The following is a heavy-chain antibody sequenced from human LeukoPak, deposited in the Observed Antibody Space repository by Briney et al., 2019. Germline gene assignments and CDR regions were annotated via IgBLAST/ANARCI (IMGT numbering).Heavy chain of an antibody. CDR1: GYTFTGYY. CDR2: INPSGGST. J-gene: IGHJ4*02. D-gene: IGHD3-9*01. V-gene: IGHV1-46*01. Sequence: ASVKVSCKASGYTFTGYYMHWVRQAPGQGLEWMGIINPSGGSTSYAQKFQGRVTMTRDMSTSTVYMELSSLRSEDTAVYYCARAGLRYFDWLTGKRTLGKGPFDYWGQGTLVTVSS. CDR3: ARAGLRYFDWLTGKRTLGKGPFDY.